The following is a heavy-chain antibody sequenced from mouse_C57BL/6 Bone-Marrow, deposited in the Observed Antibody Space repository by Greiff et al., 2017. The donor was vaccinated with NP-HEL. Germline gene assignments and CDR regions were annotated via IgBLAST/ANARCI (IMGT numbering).Heavy chain of an antibody. Sequence: QVQLQQSGAELVKPGASVKLSCKASGYTFTSYWMHWVKQRPGQGLEWIGMIHPNSGSTNYNEKFKSKATLTVDKSSSTAYMQLSSLTSEDSAVYYCARSGGNFFMDYWGQGTSVTVSS. CDR3: ARSGGNFFMDY. V-gene: IGHV1-64*01. CDR1: GYTFTSYW. CDR2: IHPNSGST. J-gene: IGHJ4*01. D-gene: IGHD2-1*01.